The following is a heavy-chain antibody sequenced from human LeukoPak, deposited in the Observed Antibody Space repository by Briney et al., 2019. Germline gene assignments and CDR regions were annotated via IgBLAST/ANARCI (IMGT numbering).Heavy chain of an antibody. CDR2: ISYSGDNK. V-gene: IGHV3-30*04. J-gene: IGHJ6*04. CDR1: GFNLTNYA. CDR3: ASDPRDGGQNV. D-gene: IGHD5-24*01. Sequence: GRSLRLSCAASGFNLTNYAMHWVGQAPGKGLEGVTLISYSGDNKYYADSVKGRFTFSRDKSKNTLYLQMNSLRPEDSAVYYWASDPRDGGQNVWGKGTTVAVSS.